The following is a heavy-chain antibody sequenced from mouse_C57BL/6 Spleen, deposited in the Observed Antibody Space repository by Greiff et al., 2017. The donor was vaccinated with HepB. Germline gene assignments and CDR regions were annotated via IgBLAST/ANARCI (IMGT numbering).Heavy chain of an antibody. CDR3: TKGGNLDY. Sequence: EVQLQQSGAELVRPGASVKLSCTASGFNIKDDYMHWVKQRPEQGLEWIGWIDPENGDTEYASKFQGKATITADTSSNTAYLQLSSLTSEDTAVYYCTKGGNLDYWGQGTTLTVSS. D-gene: IGHD2-1*01. CDR1: GFNIKDDY. J-gene: IGHJ2*01. CDR2: IDPENGDT. V-gene: IGHV14-4*01.